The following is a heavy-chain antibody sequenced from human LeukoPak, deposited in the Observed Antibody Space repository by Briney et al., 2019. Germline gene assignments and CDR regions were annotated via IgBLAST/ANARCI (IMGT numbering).Heavy chain of an antibody. D-gene: IGHD6-13*01. CDR3: ARQAGIAAAAAFDY. J-gene: IGHJ4*02. Sequence: SETLSLTCTVSGGSISSSRYYWGWIRQPPGKGLEWIGSIYYSGSTYYNPSLKSRVTISVDTSKNQFSLKLSSVTAADTAVYYCARQAGIAAAAAFDYWGQGTLVTVSS. V-gene: IGHV4-39*01. CDR2: IYYSGST. CDR1: GGSISSSRYY.